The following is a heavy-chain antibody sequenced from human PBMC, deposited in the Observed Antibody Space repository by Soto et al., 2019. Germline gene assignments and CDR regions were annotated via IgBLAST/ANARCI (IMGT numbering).Heavy chain of an antibody. Sequence: SETLSLTCTVSGGSISSYYWSWIRQPPGKGLEWIGSIYYSGSTYYNPSLKSRVTMSVDTSKNQFSLSLSSVTAADTAVYYCARANWYSEYWGQGTLVTVSS. CDR3: ARANWYSEY. J-gene: IGHJ4*02. CDR1: GGSISSYY. V-gene: IGHV4-59*04. D-gene: IGHD7-27*01. CDR2: IYYSGST.